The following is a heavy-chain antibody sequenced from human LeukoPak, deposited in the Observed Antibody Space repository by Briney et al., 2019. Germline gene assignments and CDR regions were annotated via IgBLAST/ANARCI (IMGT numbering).Heavy chain of an antibody. CDR1: GGSISSYY. Sequence: PSETLSLTCTVSGGSISSYYWSWIRQPPGKGLEWIGYIYYSGSTNYNPSLKSRVTISVDTSKNQFSLKLSSVTAADTAVYYCARHESYDYVWGSYPLNAFDIWGQGTMVTVSS. V-gene: IGHV4-59*08. CDR3: ARHESYDYVWGSYPLNAFDI. J-gene: IGHJ3*02. CDR2: IYYSGST. D-gene: IGHD3-16*02.